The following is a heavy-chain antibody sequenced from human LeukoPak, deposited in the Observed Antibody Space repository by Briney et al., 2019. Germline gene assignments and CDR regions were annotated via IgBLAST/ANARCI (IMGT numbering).Heavy chain of an antibody. D-gene: IGHD2-8*01. Sequence: PGGSLRLSCATSGFTVSNNYMSWVRQAPGKGLEWVSLIYSAGSTYYADSVKGRFTISRDNSKNTLYLQMNNLRAEDTAVYYCAKDTSVARYCTNDICSPFDYWGQGTLVTVSS. V-gene: IGHV3-53*01. J-gene: IGHJ4*02. CDR1: GFTVSNNY. CDR3: AKDTSVARYCTNDICSPFDY. CDR2: IYSAGST.